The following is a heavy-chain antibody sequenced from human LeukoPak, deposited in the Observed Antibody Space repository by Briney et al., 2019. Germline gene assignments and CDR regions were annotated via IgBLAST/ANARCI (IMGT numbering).Heavy chain of an antibody. V-gene: IGHV3-7*01. D-gene: IGHD3-16*01. CDR2: IKQDGSEK. J-gene: IGHJ3*02. CDR3: ARTRVGVHDAFDI. Sequence: PGGSLRLSCAASGFTFSSYWMSWVRQAPGKGLEWVGNIKQDGSEKYYVDSVKGRFTISRDNAKSSLYLQMNSLRAEDTAVYYCARTRVGVHDAFDIWGQGTMVTVSS. CDR1: GFTFSSYW.